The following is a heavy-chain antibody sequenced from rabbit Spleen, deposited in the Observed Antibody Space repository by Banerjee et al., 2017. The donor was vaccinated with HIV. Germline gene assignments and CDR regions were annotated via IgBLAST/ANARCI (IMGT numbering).Heavy chain of an antibody. D-gene: IGHD1-1*01. CDR1: GFSFSMGYY. Sequence: QEQLTETGGGLVQPGGSLTLSCKASGFSFSMGYYMNWVSQAPGKGLEWIACIYAGSSGNTYSATWAKGRFTISKASSTTVTLQMTSLTAADTATYFCARDLTDVIGWNFNLWGQGTLVTVS. J-gene: IGHJ4*01. V-gene: IGHV1S45*01. CDR2: IYAGSSGNT. CDR3: ARDLTDVIGWNFNL.